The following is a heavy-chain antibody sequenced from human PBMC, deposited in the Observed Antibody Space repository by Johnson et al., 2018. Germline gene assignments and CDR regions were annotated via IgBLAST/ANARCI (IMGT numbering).Heavy chain of an antibody. CDR3: AGDHYVGRPSYYYYYMDV. Sequence: QVQLVQSGAEVKKPGSSVKVSCKASGGTFSSYTINWVRQAPGQGLEWMGRIIPILGIANYAQKFQGRVTITADKSTSTAYMELSSLRSEDTAVSYCAGDHYVGRPSYYYYYMDVWGKGTTVTVSS. CDR2: IIPILGIA. D-gene: IGHD3-16*01. J-gene: IGHJ6*03. CDR1: GGTFSSYT. V-gene: IGHV1-69*09.